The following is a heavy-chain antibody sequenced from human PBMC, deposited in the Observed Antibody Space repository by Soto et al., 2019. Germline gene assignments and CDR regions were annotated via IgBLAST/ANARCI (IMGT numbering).Heavy chain of an antibody. CDR3: AHKEYYAATGTDYKVRGSDP. J-gene: IGHJ5*02. D-gene: IGHD3-10*01. Sequence: QITLKESGPTLVKPTQTLPLTCTFSGFSLKSSGVGVAWIRQPPGKALEWLALVSWSDEKRYSPSLKNRLTITKDTSKKEVERTMTTMDPLDTATYYGAHKEYYAATGTDYKVRGSDPWGQGILVTVSS. CDR2: VSWSDEK. CDR1: GFSLKSSGVG. V-gene: IGHV2-5*01.